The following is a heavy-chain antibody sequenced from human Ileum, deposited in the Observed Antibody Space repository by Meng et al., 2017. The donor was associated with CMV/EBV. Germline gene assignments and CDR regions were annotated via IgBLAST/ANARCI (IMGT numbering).Heavy chain of an antibody. CDR3: AKDRNLDY. D-gene: IGHD1-14*01. Sequence: GESLKISCVASGLTFNSYSMHWVRQAPGKGLEWVAFIRYDGINKDCADSVKGRFTISRDNSKNTLYLQMNSLTPEDTAVYYCAKDRNLDYWGQGTLVTVSS. J-gene: IGHJ4*02. CDR2: IRYDGINK. V-gene: IGHV3-30*02. CDR1: GLTFNSYS.